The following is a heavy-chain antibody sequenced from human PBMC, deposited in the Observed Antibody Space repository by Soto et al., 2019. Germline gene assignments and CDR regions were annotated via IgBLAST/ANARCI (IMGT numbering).Heavy chain of an antibody. CDR1: GGSISIGGYY. D-gene: IGHD3-3*01. CDR3: XXXXGRYDFWTPDY. Sequence: QVQLQESGPGLVKPSQTLSLTCTVSGGSISIGGYYWSWIRQHPGKGLEWIGYIFYSGTTYYNPSLKSRVTISVDTSKNQFSLKLSSVTAADTAXXXXXXXXGRYDFWTPDYWGQGTLVXXSS. J-gene: IGHJ4*02. V-gene: IGHV4-31*03. CDR2: IFYSGTT.